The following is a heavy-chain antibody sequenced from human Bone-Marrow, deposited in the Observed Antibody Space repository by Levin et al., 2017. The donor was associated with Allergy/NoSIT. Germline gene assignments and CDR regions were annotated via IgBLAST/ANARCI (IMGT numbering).Heavy chain of an antibody. CDR1: GFSLTPSGVG. V-gene: IGHV2-5*02. J-gene: IGHJ5*02. Sequence: KVSGPTLVKPTQTLTLTCSFSGFSLTPSGVGVDWVRQSPGKALEWLALIYWDDDKRYSPSLKTRLTITKDISKNQVVLTMTNMDPLDTATYYCARRSRSLLPTRSWIDAWGQGILVTVSS. D-gene: IGHD2-2*01. CDR2: IYWDDDK. CDR3: ARRSRSLLPTRSWIDA.